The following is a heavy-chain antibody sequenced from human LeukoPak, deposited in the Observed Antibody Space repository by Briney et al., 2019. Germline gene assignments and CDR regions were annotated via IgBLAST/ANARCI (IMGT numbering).Heavy chain of an antibody. CDR1: GGSISSSSYY. CDR3: ARTLDYYGSGIYSFDY. V-gene: IGHV4-39*07. D-gene: IGHD3-10*01. CDR2: IYHSGST. Sequence: SETLSLTCTVSGGSISSSSYYWGWIRQPPGKGLEWIGSIYHSGSTYYNPSLKSRVTISVDTSKNQFSLKLSSVSAADTAVFYCARTLDYYGSGIYSFDYWGQGTLVTVSS. J-gene: IGHJ4*02.